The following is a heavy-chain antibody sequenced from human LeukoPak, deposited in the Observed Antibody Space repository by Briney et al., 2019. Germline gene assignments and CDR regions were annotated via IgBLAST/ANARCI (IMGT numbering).Heavy chain of an antibody. J-gene: IGHJ4*02. CDR3: AKDGSYGSSWYFYFDY. CDR1: GLTFSDYE. CDR2: ISSTGGTT. Sequence: GGSLRLSCAAAGLTFSDYEMYWVRQAPGKGLEWVSSISSTGGTTYYADAVKGRFTTSRDNSKNTLYLEMNSLRAEDTAAYFCAKDGSYGSSWYFYFDYWGQGTLVSVSS. V-gene: IGHV3-23*01. D-gene: IGHD2-15*01.